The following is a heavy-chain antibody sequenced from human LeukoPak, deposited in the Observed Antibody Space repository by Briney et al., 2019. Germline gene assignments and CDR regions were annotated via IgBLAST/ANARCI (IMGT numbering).Heavy chain of an antibody. CDR3: AKGYNWDERNAFDI. J-gene: IGHJ3*02. Sequence: PGGSLRLSCAASGFIFSSYAMSWVRQAPGKGLEWVSGVSGSGGSTDYADSVKGRFTISRDNSKNTLFLQMNSLRAEDTAIYYCAKGYNWDERNAFDIWGQGTMVTVSS. CDR2: VSGSGGST. CDR1: GFIFSSYA. D-gene: IGHD1-20*01. V-gene: IGHV3-23*01.